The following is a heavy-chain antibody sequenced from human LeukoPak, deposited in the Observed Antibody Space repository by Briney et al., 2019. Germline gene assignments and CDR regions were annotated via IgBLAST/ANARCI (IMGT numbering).Heavy chain of an antibody. V-gene: IGHV3-7*01. CDR3: ARCPYDSTGYYSVPSHLDY. CDR1: GFTFSTYW. CDR2: IKQDGSAK. D-gene: IGHD3-22*01. Sequence: GGSLRLSCAASGFTFSTYWMTWVRQAPGKGLEWVANIKQDGSAKYYVDSLRGRFSISRDNAKNSLFLQMISLSAEDTAVYYCARCPYDSTGYYSVPSHLDYWGQGTLVTVSS. J-gene: IGHJ4*02.